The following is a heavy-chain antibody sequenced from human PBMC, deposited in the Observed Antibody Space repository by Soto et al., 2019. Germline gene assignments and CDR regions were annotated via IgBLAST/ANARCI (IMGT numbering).Heavy chain of an antibody. J-gene: IGHJ6*02. V-gene: IGHV3-33*01. CDR2: IWYDGSNK. CDR3: ARGGHCSGGSCYGTYYYGMDV. D-gene: IGHD2-15*01. Sequence: GSLRLSCAASGFTFSSYGMHWVRQAPGKGLEWVAVIWYDGSNKYYADSVKGRFTISRDNSKNTLYLQMNSLRAEDTAVYYCARGGHCSGGSCYGTYYYGMDVWGQGTTVTVSS. CDR1: GFTFSSYG.